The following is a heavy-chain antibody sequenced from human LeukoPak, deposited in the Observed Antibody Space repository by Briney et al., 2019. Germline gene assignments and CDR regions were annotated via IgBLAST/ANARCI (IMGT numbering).Heavy chain of an antibody. V-gene: IGHV4-61*02. CDR1: GGSLSSGSYY. D-gene: IGHD6-19*01. J-gene: IGHJ3*02. Sequence: SETLSLTCTVSGGSLSSGSYYWSWIRQPAGKGLEWIGRIYTSGSTNYNPSLKSRVTISVDTSKNQFSLKLSSVTAADTAVYYCASPSSGWKGGAFDIWGQGTMVTVSS. CDR3: ASPSSGWKGGAFDI. CDR2: IYTSGST.